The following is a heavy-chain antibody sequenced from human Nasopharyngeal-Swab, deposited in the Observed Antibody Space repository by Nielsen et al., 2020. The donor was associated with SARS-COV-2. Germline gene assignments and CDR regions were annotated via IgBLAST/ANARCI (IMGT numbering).Heavy chain of an antibody. CDR1: GDTFTNSA. D-gene: IGHD1-26*01. J-gene: IGHJ4*02. V-gene: IGHV1-46*01. Sequence: ASVKVSCKTSGDTFTNSAISWVRQAPGQGLEWMGIINPRGGSTSYAQKFQGRVAMTRDTSTSTVYMEVSSLRSEDTAVYYCAREDIVGANFDYWGQGTLVTVFS. CDR2: INPRGGST. CDR3: AREDIVGANFDY.